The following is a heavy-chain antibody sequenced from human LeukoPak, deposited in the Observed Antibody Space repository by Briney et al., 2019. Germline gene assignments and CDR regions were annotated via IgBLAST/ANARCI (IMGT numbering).Heavy chain of an antibody. D-gene: IGHD2-15*01. CDR1: GFIVSSNY. CDR2: IYSGGST. Sequence: PGGSLRLSCAASGFIVSSNYMSWVRQAPGRGQEWVSVIYSGGSTYYADSVKGRFTISRDNSKNTLYLQMNSLRAEDTAVYYCARDLGYCSGGDCYSAYWGQGTLVTVSS. V-gene: IGHV3-53*01. CDR3: ARDLGYCSGGDCYSAY. J-gene: IGHJ4*02.